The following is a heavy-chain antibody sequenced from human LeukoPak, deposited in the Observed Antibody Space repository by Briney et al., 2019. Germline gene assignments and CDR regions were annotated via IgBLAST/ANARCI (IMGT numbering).Heavy chain of an antibody. V-gene: IGHV3-21*01. D-gene: IGHD7-27*01. CDR3: ARARGERAIPFNAFDI. CDR1: GFTFSSYS. Sequence: GGSLRLSCAASGFTFSSYSMNWVRQAPGKGLEWVSSISSSGSYIYYADSVKGRFTISRDNAKNSLYLQMNSLRAEDTAVYYCARARGERAIPFNAFDIWGQGTMVTVSS. CDR2: ISSSGSYI. J-gene: IGHJ3*02.